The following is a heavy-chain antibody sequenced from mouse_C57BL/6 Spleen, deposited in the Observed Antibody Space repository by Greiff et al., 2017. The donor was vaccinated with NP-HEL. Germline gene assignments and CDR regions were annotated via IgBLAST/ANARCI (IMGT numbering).Heavy chain of an antibody. CDR2: INPNNGGT. V-gene: IGHV1-26*01. CDR1: GYTFTDYY. CDR3: ARREGGYPSWFAY. Sequence: VQLQQSGPELVKPGASVKISCKASGYTFTDYYMNWVKQSHGKSLEWIGDINPNNGGTSYNQKFKGKATLTVDKSSSTAYMELRSLTSEDSAVYYCARREGGYPSWFAYWGQGTLVTVSA. J-gene: IGHJ3*01. D-gene: IGHD2-2*01.